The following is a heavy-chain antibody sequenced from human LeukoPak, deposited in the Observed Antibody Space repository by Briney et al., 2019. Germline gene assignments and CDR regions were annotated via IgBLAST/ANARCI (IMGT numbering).Heavy chain of an antibody. CDR2: ISAYNGNT. Sequence: ASVKVSCKASGYTFTSYGISWVRQAPGQGLEWMGWISAYNGNTNYAQKLQGRVTMTTDTSTSTAYMELRSLRSDGTAVYYCARDRKQWLGYYYYYMDVWGKGTTVTVSS. CDR1: GYTFTSYG. D-gene: IGHD6-19*01. J-gene: IGHJ6*03. V-gene: IGHV1-18*01. CDR3: ARDRKQWLGYYYYYMDV.